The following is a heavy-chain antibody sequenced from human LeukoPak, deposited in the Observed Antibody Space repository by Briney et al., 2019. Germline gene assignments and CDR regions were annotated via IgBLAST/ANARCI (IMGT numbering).Heavy chain of an antibody. CDR2: INPSGGST. J-gene: IGHJ6*02. Sequence: ASVKVSCKASGYTFTSYYMHWVRQAPGQGLEWMGIINPSGGSTSYAQKFQGRVTMTRDTSTSTVYMELSSLRSEDTAVYYCARESPDWPNTYYYYGMDVWGQGTTVTVSS. CDR1: GYTFTSYY. CDR3: ARESPDWPNTYYYYGMDV. D-gene: IGHD3/OR15-3a*01. V-gene: IGHV1-46*01.